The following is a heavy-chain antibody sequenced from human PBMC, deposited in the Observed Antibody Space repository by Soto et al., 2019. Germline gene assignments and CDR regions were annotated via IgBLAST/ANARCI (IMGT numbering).Heavy chain of an antibody. J-gene: IGHJ4*02. CDR3: ARKKETYYYDSSGYRVDY. V-gene: IGHV1-18*04. D-gene: IGHD3-22*01. CDR1: GYTFTSYG. CDR2: ISAYNGNT. Sequence: ASVKVSCKASGYTFTSYGISWVRQAPGQGLEWMGWISAYNGNTNYAQKLQGRVTMTTDTSTSTAYMELRSLRSDDTAVYYCARKKETYYYDSSGYRVDYWGQGTLVTVPQ.